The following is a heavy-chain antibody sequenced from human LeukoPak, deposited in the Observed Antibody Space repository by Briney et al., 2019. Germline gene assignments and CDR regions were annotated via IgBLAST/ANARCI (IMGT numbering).Heavy chain of an antibody. CDR1: GYTFTSYG. CDR2: ISAYNGNT. CDR3: ARDNSGNYEGWFDY. Sequence: ASVKVSCKASGYTFTSYGISWVRQAPGQGLEWMGWISAYNGNTNYAQKLQGRVTMTTDTSTSTAYMELRSLRSDDTAVYYCARDNSGNYEGWFDYWGQGTLVTVPS. V-gene: IGHV1-18*01. J-gene: IGHJ4*02. D-gene: IGHD1-26*01.